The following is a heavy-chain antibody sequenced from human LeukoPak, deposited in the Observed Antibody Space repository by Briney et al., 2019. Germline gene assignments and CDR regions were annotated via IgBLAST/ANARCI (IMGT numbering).Heavy chain of an antibody. D-gene: IGHD3-22*01. CDR2: ISSSSSTI. J-gene: IGHJ3*02. CDR3: ARGGYYDSSGYYYGGAFDI. V-gene: IGHV3-48*01. Sequence: GGSLRLSCAASGFTFSSYSMNWVRQAPGKGLEWVSYISSSSSTIYYADSVKGRFTISRDNAKNSLYLQMNSLRAEDTAVYYCARGGYYDSSGYYYGGAFDIWGQGTMVTVSS. CDR1: GFTFSSYS.